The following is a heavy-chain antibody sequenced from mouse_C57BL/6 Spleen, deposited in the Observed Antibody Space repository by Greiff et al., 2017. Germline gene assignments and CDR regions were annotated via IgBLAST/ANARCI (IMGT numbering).Heavy chain of an antibody. Sequence: EVQLQQSGPVLVKPGASVKMSCKASGYTFTDYYMNWVKQSHGKSLEWIGVINPYNGGTSYNQKFKGKATLTVDKSSSTAYMELNSLTSEDSAVYYCARSGITTVAPYFDYWGQGTTLTVSS. CDR1: GYTFTDYY. CDR2: INPYNGGT. V-gene: IGHV1-19*01. D-gene: IGHD1-1*01. J-gene: IGHJ2*01. CDR3: ARSGITTVAPYFDY.